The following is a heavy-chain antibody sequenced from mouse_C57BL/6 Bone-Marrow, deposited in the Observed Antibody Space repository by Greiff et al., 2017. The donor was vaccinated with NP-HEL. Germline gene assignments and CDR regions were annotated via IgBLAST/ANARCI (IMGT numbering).Heavy chain of an antibody. CDR3: ARRDYGSSSFAY. CDR1: GYTFTDYY. D-gene: IGHD1-1*01. Sequence: EVQLQQSGPVLVKPGASVKMSCKASGYTFTDYYMNWVKQSHGKSLEWIGVINPYNGGTSYNQKFKGKATLTVDKSSSTAYMELNSLTSEDSAVYYCARRDYGSSSFAYWGQGTLVTVSA. CDR2: INPYNGGT. J-gene: IGHJ3*01. V-gene: IGHV1-19*01.